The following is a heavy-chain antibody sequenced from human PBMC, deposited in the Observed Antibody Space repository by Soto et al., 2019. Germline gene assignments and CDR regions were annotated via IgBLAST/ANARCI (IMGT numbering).Heavy chain of an antibody. J-gene: IGHJ4*02. Sequence: LRLSCAASGFTFDDYVMHWVRQAPGKGLEWVASVNWNGRTTLYAAAVKGRFTISRDNTRNSLYLQMNSLRDEDTALYYCVRYCSTTLCNGVATRTFDYWGQGTLVTVSS. CDR3: VRYCSTTLCNGVATRTFDY. V-gene: IGHV3-9*01. CDR2: VNWNGRTT. CDR1: GFTFDDYV. D-gene: IGHD2-2*01.